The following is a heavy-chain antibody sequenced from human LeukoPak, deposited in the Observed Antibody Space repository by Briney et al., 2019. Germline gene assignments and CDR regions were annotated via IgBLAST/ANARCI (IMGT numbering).Heavy chain of an antibody. D-gene: IGHD2-2*01. V-gene: IGHV3-48*03. CDR3: ARETDSTLFDY. CDR1: GLTFSSYE. J-gene: IGHJ4*02. CDR2: ISSSGSTI. Sequence: GGSLRLSCAASGLTFSSYEMNWVRQAPGKGLEWVSYISSSGSTIYYADSVKGRFTISRDNAKNSLYLQMNSLRAEDTAVYYCARETDSTLFDYWGQGTLVTVSS.